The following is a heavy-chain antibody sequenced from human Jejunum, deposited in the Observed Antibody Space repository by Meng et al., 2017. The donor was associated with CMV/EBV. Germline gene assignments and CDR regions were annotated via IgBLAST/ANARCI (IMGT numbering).Heavy chain of an antibody. CDR3: ARGAMSFES. CDR1: GTSVTTNS. CDR2: IYSGGDKT. V-gene: IGHV3-66*01. J-gene: IGHJ5*01. Sequence: QLWQAGGGLARLWRSLSLSCAVYGTSVTTNSLTGVRQTPGNGLEWLSVIYSGGDKTYYADSVKGRFTISRDSSRNTRYLQMTSLRAGDTALYYCARGAMSFESWGQGTLVTVSS.